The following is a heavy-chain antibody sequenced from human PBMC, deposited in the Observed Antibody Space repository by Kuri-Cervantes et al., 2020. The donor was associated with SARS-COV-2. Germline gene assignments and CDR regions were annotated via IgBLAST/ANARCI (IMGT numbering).Heavy chain of an antibody. D-gene: IGHD2-15*01. Sequence: GEFLKISCAVSGFTFTSHAMHWVRQAPGKGLEWVALISYDGSNKFYADSVKGRFTISRDNSKNTLYLQMNSLRAEDTAVYYCAKDQHGIVVVVAAIDYWGQGTLVTVSS. CDR3: AKDQHGIVVVVAAIDY. V-gene: IGHV3-30*18. J-gene: IGHJ4*02. CDR2: ISYDGSNK. CDR1: GFTFTSHA.